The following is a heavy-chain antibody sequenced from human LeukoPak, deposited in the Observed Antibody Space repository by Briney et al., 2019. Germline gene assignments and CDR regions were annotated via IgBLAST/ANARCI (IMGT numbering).Heavy chain of an antibody. Sequence: SGGSLRLSCAASGFTFSSYAMSWVRQAPGKGLEWVSAISGSGGSTYYADSVKGRFTISRDNSKNTLYLQMNSLRAEDTAVYYCARVDSSGWYYFDYWGQGTLVTVSS. D-gene: IGHD6-19*01. CDR1: GFTFSSYA. CDR3: ARVDSSGWYYFDY. V-gene: IGHV3-23*01. CDR2: ISGSGGST. J-gene: IGHJ4*02.